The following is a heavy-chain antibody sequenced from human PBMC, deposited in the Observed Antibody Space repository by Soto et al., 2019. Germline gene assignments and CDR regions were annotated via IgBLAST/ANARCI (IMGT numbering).Heavy chain of an antibody. J-gene: IGHJ4*02. CDR3: AKHGRPDGSRENYFDN. V-gene: IGHV4-30-4*01. CDR2: SFYSGIT. Sequence: PSETLSLTCTVSGVSISSVDYYWSWIRQPPGKGLEWIGYSFYSGITDYSPSLKSRITINPDTSKNHFSLRLTSVTAADTAVYYCAKHGRPDGSRENYFDNWGQGTLVTVSS. D-gene: IGHD3-10*01. CDR1: GVSISSVDYY.